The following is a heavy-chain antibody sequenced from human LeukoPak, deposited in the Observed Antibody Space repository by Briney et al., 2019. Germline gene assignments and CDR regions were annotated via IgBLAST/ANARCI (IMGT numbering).Heavy chain of an antibody. Sequence: GGSLRLFCAASGFTFSSYGMHWVRQAPGKGLEWVAVISYDGSNKYYADSVKGRFTISRDNSKNTLYLQMNSLRAEDTAVYYCAKEAAAGTELDYWGQGTLVTVSS. CDR2: ISYDGSNK. V-gene: IGHV3-30*18. CDR1: GFTFSSYG. D-gene: IGHD6-13*01. CDR3: AKEAAAGTELDY. J-gene: IGHJ4*02.